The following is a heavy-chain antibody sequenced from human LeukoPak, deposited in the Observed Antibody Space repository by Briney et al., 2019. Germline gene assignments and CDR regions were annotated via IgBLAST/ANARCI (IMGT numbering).Heavy chain of an antibody. V-gene: IGHV3-33*01. J-gene: IGHJ5*02. CDR2: IWYDGSNK. CDR3: AADSSGYNWFDP. CDR1: GFTFSSYG. Sequence: GGSLRLSCAASGFTFSSYGMHWVRQAPGKGLEWVAVIWYDGSNKYYADSVKGRFTISRDNSKNTLYLQMNSLRAEDTAVYYCAADSSGYNWFDPWGQGTLATVSS. D-gene: IGHD3-22*01.